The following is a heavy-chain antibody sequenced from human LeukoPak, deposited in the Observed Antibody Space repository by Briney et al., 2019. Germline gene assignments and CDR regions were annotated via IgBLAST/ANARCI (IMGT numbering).Heavy chain of an antibody. Sequence: ASVKVSCMASGYTFTSYGISWVRQAPGQGLEWMGWISAYNGNTNYAQKLQGRVTMTTDTSTSTPYMELRSLRSDDTAVYYCAREEVRRAVAGYFDYWGQGTLVTVSS. J-gene: IGHJ4*02. CDR2: ISAYNGNT. V-gene: IGHV1-18*01. D-gene: IGHD6-19*01. CDR3: AREEVRRAVAGYFDY. CDR1: GYTFTSYG.